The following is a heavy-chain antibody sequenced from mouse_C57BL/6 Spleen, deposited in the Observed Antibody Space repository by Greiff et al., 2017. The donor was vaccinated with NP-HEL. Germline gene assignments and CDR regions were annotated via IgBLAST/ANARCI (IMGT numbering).Heavy chain of an antibody. CDR3: TGVITTVVAHYYYAMDY. V-gene: IGHV14-4*01. CDR2: IDPENGDT. CDR1: GFNIKDDY. Sequence: VQLQQSGAELVRPGASVKLSCTASGFNIKDDYMHWVKQRPEQGLEWIGWIDPENGDTEYASKFQGKATITADTSSNTAYLQLSSLTSEDTAVYYCTGVITTVVAHYYYAMDYWGQGTSVTVSS. J-gene: IGHJ4*01. D-gene: IGHD1-1*01.